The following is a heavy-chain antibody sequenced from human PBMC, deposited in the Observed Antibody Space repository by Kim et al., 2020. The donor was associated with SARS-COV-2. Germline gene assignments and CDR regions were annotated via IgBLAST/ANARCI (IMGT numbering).Heavy chain of an antibody. CDR2: IYYSGST. D-gene: IGHD3-10*01. V-gene: IGHV4-59*13. J-gene: IGHJ5*02. Sequence: SETLSLTCTVSGGSISSYYWCWIRQPPGKGLEWIGYIYYSGSTNYNTSLKSRVTISVDTTQYQFSLKLCSVNAADTAVYYCARTNYYGSGSYFSVSHWFDPGGQGTLVTVPS. CDR1: GGSISSYY. CDR3: ARTNYYGSGSYFSVSHWFDP.